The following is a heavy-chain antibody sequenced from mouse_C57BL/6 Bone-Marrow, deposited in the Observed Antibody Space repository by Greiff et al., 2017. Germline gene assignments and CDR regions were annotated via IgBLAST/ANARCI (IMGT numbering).Heavy chain of an antibody. V-gene: IGHV1-78*01. D-gene: IGHD4-1*01. J-gene: IGHJ1*03. Sequence: VQLQQSDAELVKPGASVKISCKVSGYTFTDHTIHWMKQRPEQGLEWIGYIYPRDGSTNYTEKFKGKATLTADKSSSTAYMKLNSLTSEDSAVYFCSSNWADWYFDVWGTGTPVTVSS. CDR2: IYPRDGST. CDR3: SSNWADWYFDV. CDR1: GYTFTDHT.